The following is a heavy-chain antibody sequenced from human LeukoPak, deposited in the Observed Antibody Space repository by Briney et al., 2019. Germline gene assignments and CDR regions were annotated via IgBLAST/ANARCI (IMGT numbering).Heavy chain of an antibody. CDR2: MNPNSGNT. Sequence: GASVKVSCKASGYTFTSYDINWVRQATGQGLEWMGWMNPNSGNTGYAQKFQGRVTMTRNTSISTAYMELSSLRSEDTAVYYCARIPSFEPVLYTYYDILTGYYSGLDVWGQGTTVTVSS. CDR3: ARIPSFEPVLYTYYDILTGYYSGLDV. CDR1: GYTFTSYD. V-gene: IGHV1-8*01. J-gene: IGHJ6*02. D-gene: IGHD3-9*01.